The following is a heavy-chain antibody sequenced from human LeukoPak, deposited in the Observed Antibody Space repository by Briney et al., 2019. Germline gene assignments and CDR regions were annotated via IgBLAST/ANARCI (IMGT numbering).Heavy chain of an antibody. V-gene: IGHV4-59*01. CDR2: IYYSGST. D-gene: IGHD1-1*01. CDR1: GGSISSYY. Sequence: PSETLSLTCTVSGGSISSYYWSWLRQPPGKGLEWIGYIYYSGSTNYNPSLKSRVTISVDTSKNQFSLKLSSVTAADTAVYYCAKVLERRLGYMDVWGKGTTVTVSS. CDR3: AKVLERRLGYMDV. J-gene: IGHJ6*03.